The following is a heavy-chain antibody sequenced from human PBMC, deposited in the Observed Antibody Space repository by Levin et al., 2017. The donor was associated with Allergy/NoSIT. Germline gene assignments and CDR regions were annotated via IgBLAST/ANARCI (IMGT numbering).Heavy chain of an antibody. D-gene: IGHD2-2*01. Sequence: GGSLRLSCAASGFTFSSYAMSWVRQAPGKGLEWVSTISGSGGITYHAVSVKGRFTISRDNSKNTLYLQMNSLRAEDTAVYYCAKDLDCSSTSCYGRFDYWGQGTLVTVSS. V-gene: IGHV3-23*01. J-gene: IGHJ4*02. CDR3: AKDLDCSSTSCYGRFDY. CDR1: GFTFSSYA. CDR2: ISGSGGIT.